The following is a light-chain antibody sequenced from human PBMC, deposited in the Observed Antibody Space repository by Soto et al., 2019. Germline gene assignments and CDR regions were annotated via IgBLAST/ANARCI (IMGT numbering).Light chain of an antibody. J-gene: IGKJ4*01. V-gene: IGKV3-20*01. CDR2: GAS. Sequence: EIVMTQSPATLSVSPGERATLSCRASQSVSSKLAWYQQKPGQAPRLLIYGASSRATGVPDRFSGSGSGTDFTLTINRLEPEDFAVYYCQQYGSSPPLTFGGGTKVDIK. CDR3: QQYGSSPPLT. CDR1: QSVSSK.